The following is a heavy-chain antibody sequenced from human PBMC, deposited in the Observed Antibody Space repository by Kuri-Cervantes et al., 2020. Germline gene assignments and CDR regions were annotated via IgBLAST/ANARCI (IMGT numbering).Heavy chain of an antibody. CDR3: AREDGYYDSSGYRSVYAFDI. CDR1: GFTFSSYA. J-gene: IGHJ3*02. V-gene: IGHV3-23*01. Sequence: GGSLRLSCAASGFTFSSYAMRWVRQAPGRGLEWVSAISNSGATTYYADSVKGRFTISRDNAKNSLYLQMNSLRAEDTAVYYCAREDGYYDSSGYRSVYAFDIWGQGTMVTVSS. CDR2: ISNSGATT. D-gene: IGHD3-22*01.